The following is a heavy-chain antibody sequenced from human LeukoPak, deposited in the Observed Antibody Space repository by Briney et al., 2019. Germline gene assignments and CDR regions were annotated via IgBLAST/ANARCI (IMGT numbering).Heavy chain of an antibody. V-gene: IGHV4-34*01. Sequence: SETLSLTCAVYGGSFSGYYWSWIRQPPGKGLEWIGEINHSGSTNYNPSLKGRVTISVDTSKNQFSLKLSSVTAADTAVYYCARAIAAAGSRGVEYWGQGTLVTVSS. CDR2: INHSGST. CDR1: GGSFSGYY. J-gene: IGHJ4*02. D-gene: IGHD6-13*01. CDR3: ARAIAAAGSRGVEY.